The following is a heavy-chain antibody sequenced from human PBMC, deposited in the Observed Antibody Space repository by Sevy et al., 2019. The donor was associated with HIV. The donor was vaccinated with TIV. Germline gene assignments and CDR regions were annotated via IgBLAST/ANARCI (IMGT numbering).Heavy chain of an antibody. D-gene: IGHD2-15*01. V-gene: IGHV3-23*01. CDR3: AKTGCSGGSCYSGIYYYYYYGMDV. CDR2: ISGSGGST. CDR1: GFTFSSYA. Sequence: GESLKISCAASGFTFSSYAMSWVRQAPGKGLEWVSAISGSGGSTYYADSVKGRFTISRDNSKNTLYLQMNSLRAEDTAVYYCAKTGCSGGSCYSGIYYYYYYGMDVWGQGTTVTVSS. J-gene: IGHJ6*02.